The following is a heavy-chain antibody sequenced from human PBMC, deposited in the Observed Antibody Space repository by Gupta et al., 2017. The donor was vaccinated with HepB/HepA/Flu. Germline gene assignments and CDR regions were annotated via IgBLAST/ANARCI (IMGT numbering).Heavy chain of an antibody. Sequence: EVQLLESGGGLVQPGGSLRLSCAASKFTFSRYAMTWVRLPPGKGLEWVSSISSHGLGTYYADSVKGRFTISRDNSQDTLFLHMNSLKVADTAMYYCVSNNTGRAFDIWGQGTMVTVSS. CDR1: KFTFSRYA. CDR2: ISSHGLGT. V-gene: IGHV3-23*01. D-gene: IGHD1-1*01. CDR3: VSNNTGRAFDI. J-gene: IGHJ3*02.